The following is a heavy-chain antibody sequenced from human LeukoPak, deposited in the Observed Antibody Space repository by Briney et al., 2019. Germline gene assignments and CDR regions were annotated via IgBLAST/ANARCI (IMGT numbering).Heavy chain of an antibody. CDR2: ISGSGGTT. D-gene: IGHD1-26*01. Sequence: GGSLGLSGVTCGVTFSSYAMSWVRQVPGKGLVLVSVISGSGGTTFYADSVKGRFTISRDNSKSTLYLQMNSLRAEDTAVYYCAKDTSGSTSYSYHYGMDVWGQGTTVTVSS. V-gene: IGHV3-23*01. CDR3: AKDTSGSTSYSYHYGMDV. J-gene: IGHJ6*02. CDR1: GVTFSSYA.